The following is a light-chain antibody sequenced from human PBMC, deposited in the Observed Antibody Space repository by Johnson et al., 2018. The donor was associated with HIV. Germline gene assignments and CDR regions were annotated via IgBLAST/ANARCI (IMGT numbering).Light chain of an antibody. CDR2: ENN. V-gene: IGLV1-51*02. J-gene: IGLJ1*01. Sequence: QSVLTQPPSVSAAPGQKVTISCSGSSSNIGINFVSWYRQLPGTAPKLLIYENNKRPSGIPNRFSGSKSGTSATLGITGLQTGDEAEYYCGTWDSSLNVFGTGTKVTVL. CDR1: SSNIGINF. CDR3: GTWDSSLNV.